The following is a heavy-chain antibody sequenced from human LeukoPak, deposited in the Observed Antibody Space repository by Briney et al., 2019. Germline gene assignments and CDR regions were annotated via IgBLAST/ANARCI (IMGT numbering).Heavy chain of an antibody. CDR1: GYTFTTYS. Sequence: VASVKVSCKTSGYTFTTYSVSWVRQAPGQGLEWMGWSTTYKGNTNYAQKYLGRVTMTTDTSTRTAYMELRSLRSDDTAMYYCLRRPGKNYYDSNGYGDYWGQGTLVTVSS. J-gene: IGHJ4*02. CDR2: STTYKGNT. V-gene: IGHV1-18*04. CDR3: LRRPGKNYYDSNGYGDY. D-gene: IGHD3-22*01.